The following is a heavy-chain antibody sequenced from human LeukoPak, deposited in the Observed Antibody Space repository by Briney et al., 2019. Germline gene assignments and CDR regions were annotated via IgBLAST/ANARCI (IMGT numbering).Heavy chain of an antibody. CDR3: ARDQTRFDP. CDR2: ISAYNGDT. V-gene: IGHV1-18*01. D-gene: IGHD1-1*01. Sequence: ASVKVSCKTSGYLFTNYGITWVRQAPGQGLEWMGWISAYNGDTNYAQKLQGRVTMTTDTSTTTAYMELRSLSSDDTAMYYCARDQTRFDPWGQGTLVTVSS. CDR1: GYLFTNYG. J-gene: IGHJ5*02.